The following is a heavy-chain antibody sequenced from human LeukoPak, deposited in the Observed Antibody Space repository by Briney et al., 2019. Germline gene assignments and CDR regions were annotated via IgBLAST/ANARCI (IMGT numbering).Heavy chain of an antibody. CDR1: GYTFTGYY. D-gene: IGHD3-10*01. Sequence: ASVKVSCKASGYTFTGYYMHWVRQAPGQGLEWMGWINANSGGTNYAQKFQGRVTMTRDTSISTAYMELSRLRSDDTAVYYCARDPATLWFGERARYYFDYWGQGTLVTVSS. V-gene: IGHV1-2*02. CDR2: INANSGGT. CDR3: ARDPATLWFGERARYYFDY. J-gene: IGHJ4*02.